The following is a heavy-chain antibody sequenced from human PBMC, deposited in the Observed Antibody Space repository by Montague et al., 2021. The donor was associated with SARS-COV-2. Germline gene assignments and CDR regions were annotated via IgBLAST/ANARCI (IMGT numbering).Heavy chain of an antibody. CDR3: ACGDENGSGYMDV. CDR2: ISLCGST. J-gene: IGHJ6*03. V-gene: IGHV4-34*01. CDR1: NGSFSSFY. Sequence: SETLSLTCAVFNGSFSSFYWNWIRQPPGKGMEWIGDISLCGSTYYYSSPNIRVTITVDTSTKNFSLNLRPGTAADTAVYYCACGDENGSGYMDVWGKGTTVTVSS. D-gene: IGHD1-26*01.